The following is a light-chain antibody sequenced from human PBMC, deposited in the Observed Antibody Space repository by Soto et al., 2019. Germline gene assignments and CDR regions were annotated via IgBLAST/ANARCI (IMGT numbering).Light chain of an antibody. CDR2: GTS. V-gene: IGKV3D-11*02. J-gene: IGKJ5*01. Sequence: EIMMTQSPATLSLSPGEPAPLSCRASRTISKNLAWYQQKPGQAPRLLXYGTSIRANGIPDRFSGGGAGTNLTLTISSLEPEDFAAYYCQQRNSRPSITFGQGTRLEIK. CDR1: RTISKN. CDR3: QQRNSRPSIT.